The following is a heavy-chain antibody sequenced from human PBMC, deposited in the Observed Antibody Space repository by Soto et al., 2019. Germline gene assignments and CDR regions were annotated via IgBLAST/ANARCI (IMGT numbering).Heavy chain of an antibody. J-gene: IGHJ6*02. CDR2: VRNSGST. CDR3: ARDLLSGRYGMDV. D-gene: IGHD1-26*01. CDR1: GGSIISDY. V-gene: IGHV4-59*01. Sequence: SETLSLTCTVSGGSIISDYWSWIRQPPEKGLEWIGYVRNSGSTNYNPSLKSRVTISVDTSKNQFSLKLSSVTAADTGVYYCARDLLSGRYGMDVWGQGTTVTGSS.